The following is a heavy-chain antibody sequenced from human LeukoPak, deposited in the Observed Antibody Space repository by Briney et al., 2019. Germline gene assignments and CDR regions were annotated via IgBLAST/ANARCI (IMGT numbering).Heavy chain of an antibody. CDR2: ISAYNGNT. CDR3: ARVGDRGYCSSTSCPIDY. D-gene: IGHD2-2*01. V-gene: IGHV1-18*01. CDR1: GYTFTSYG. Sequence: ASVKVSCKASGYTFTSYGISWVRQAPGQGLEWMGWISAYNGNTNYAQKLQGRVTMTTDTSTSTAYMELRSLRSDDTAVYYCARVGDRGYCSSTSCPIDYWGQGTLVTVSS. J-gene: IGHJ4*02.